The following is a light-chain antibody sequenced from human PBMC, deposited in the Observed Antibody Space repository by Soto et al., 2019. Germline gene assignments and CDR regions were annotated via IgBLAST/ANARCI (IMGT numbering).Light chain of an antibody. J-gene: IGKJ1*01. CDR2: AAS. V-gene: IGKV1-39*01. Sequence: DIQMTQSPSSLSASVGDRVTITCRASQSISSYLNWYQQKPGKAPKLLIYAASSLQSGVPSRFSGSGSGTDFTLTISSLQPEDFATYYWQQSYSTHWTFGQGTKVEIK. CDR3: QQSYSTHWT. CDR1: QSISSY.